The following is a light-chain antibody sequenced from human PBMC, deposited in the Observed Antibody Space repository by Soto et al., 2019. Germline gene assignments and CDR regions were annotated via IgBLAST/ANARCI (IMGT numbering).Light chain of an antibody. V-gene: IGKV3-11*01. Sequence: EIVLPQSPATLPFSPGERATLSCSARQSFGTFFARYQQKPGQAPRLHIYDASNRATGVPTRISGSGSGTEFTLTISSLQSEDFAVYYCQQYNSWPLTFGGGTKVDIK. CDR2: DAS. CDR3: QQYNSWPLT. J-gene: IGKJ4*01. CDR1: QSFGTF.